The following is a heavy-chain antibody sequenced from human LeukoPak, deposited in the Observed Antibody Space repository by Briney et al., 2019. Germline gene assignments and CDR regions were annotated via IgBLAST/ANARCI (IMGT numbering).Heavy chain of an antibody. CDR3: ARVNYYDSRPYAFDI. D-gene: IGHD3-22*01. J-gene: IGHJ3*02. Sequence: KPSETLSFTGTVSGGSISSYYWSWIRQPPGKGLKWIGYIYYSGSTNYNPSLKSRVTISVDTSKNQFSLKLSSVTAADTAVYYCARVNYYDSRPYAFDIWGQGTMVTVSS. CDR2: IYYSGST. CDR1: GGSISSYY. V-gene: IGHV4-59*12.